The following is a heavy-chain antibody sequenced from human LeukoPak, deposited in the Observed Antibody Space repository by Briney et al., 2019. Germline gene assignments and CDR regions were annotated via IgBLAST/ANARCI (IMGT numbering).Heavy chain of an antibody. CDR3: ATLWFGEINY. V-gene: IGHV4-34*01. D-gene: IGHD3-10*01. CDR2: INHSGST. Sequence: SETLSLTCTVSGGSISSYYWSWIRQPPGKGLEWIGEINHSGSTNYNPSLKSRVTISVDTSKNQFSLKLSSVTAADTAVYYCATLWFGEINYWGQGTLVTVSS. CDR1: GGSISSYY. J-gene: IGHJ4*02.